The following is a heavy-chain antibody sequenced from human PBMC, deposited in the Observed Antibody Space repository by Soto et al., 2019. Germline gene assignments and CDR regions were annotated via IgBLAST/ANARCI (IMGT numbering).Heavy chain of an antibody. D-gene: IGHD4-17*01. CDR3: ARDSHYGDFYFDY. J-gene: IGHJ4*02. CDR2: VSTYNDNT. V-gene: IGHV1-18*01. CDR1: GYIFTTYG. Sequence: ASVKVSCKASGYIFTTYGIRWVRQAPGQGLEWMGWVSTYNDNTNYAQKLQARVTMTTDTSKNTLYLQMNSLRAEDTAVYYCARDSHYGDFYFDYWGQGTLVTAPQ.